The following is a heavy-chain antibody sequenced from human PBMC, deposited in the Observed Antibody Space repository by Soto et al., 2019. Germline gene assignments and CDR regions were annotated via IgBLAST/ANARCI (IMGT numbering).Heavy chain of an antibody. D-gene: IGHD6-25*01. CDR2: IYSGGST. V-gene: IGHV3-66*01. Sequence: PGGSLRLSCAASGFTVRSNYMSWVRQAPGKGLEWVSVIYSGGSTYYADSVKGRFTISRDDSKNTLYLPMNSLRAEDTAVYYCARDEARRVAAGPEKAEYYYDLDVWGKGPTVTVSS. J-gene: IGHJ6*03. CDR1: GFTVRSNY. CDR3: ARDEARRVAAGPEKAEYYYDLDV.